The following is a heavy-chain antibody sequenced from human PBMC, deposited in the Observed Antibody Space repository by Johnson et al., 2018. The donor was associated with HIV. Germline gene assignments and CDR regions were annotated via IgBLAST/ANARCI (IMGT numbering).Heavy chain of an antibody. J-gene: IGHJ3*02. Sequence: QVQVVESGGGVVQPGRSLRLSCAASGFTFSSYVMHWVRQAPGKGLEWVAVISPDGSDKNYADYVKGRFTISRDNSKNTLYLQMNSLRAEDTAVYYCAKDLSAISGDAFDIWGQGTMVTVSS. D-gene: IGHD5-24*01. CDR3: AKDLSAISGDAFDI. V-gene: IGHV3-30*18. CDR1: GFTFSSYV. CDR2: ISPDGSDK.